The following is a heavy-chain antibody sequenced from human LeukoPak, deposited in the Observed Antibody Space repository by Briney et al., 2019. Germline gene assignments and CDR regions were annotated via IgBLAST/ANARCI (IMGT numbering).Heavy chain of an antibody. D-gene: IGHD3-10*01. CDR3: ARDSGLRAFDL. J-gene: IGHJ2*01. CDR2: IKQDENAR. V-gene: IGHV3-7*04. CDR1: GFPFSVYW. Sequence: GGSLRLSCAASGFPFSVYWMSWVRQAPGKGLEWVANIKQDENARYYVDSVRGRFTISRDNAKSSVSLQMNSLRVDDTAVYYCARDSGLRAFDLWGRGTLVTVSS.